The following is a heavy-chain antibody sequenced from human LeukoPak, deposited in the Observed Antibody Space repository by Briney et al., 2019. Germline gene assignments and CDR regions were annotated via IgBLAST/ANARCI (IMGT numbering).Heavy chain of an antibody. J-gene: IGHJ4*02. CDR2: LSSSSTYI. Sequence: GSLRLSCAASGFTFSSYTMNWVRQAPGKGLEWVSSLSSSSTYINYADSVKGRITISRDNANNLVYLQMNSLRAEDTAVYYCASAPLNGDYFDYWGQGTPVTVSS. CDR1: GFTFSSYT. D-gene: IGHD4-17*01. V-gene: IGHV3-21*01. CDR3: ASAPLNGDYFDY.